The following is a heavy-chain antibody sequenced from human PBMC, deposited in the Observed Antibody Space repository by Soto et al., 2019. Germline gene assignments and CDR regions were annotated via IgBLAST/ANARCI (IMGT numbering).Heavy chain of an antibody. V-gene: IGHV3-53*04. Sequence: GGSLRLSCAASGFTVSSNYMSWVRQAPGKGLEWVSVIYSGGSTYYADSVKGRFTISRHNSKNTLYLQMNSLRAEDTAVYYCAIVVSLVVVEDPDAFDIWGQGTMVTVSS. CDR1: GFTVSSNY. CDR3: AIVVSLVVVEDPDAFDI. CDR2: IYSGGST. D-gene: IGHD2-15*01. J-gene: IGHJ3*02.